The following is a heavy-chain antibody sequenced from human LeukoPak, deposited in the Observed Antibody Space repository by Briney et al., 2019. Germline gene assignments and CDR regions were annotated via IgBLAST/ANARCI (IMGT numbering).Heavy chain of an antibody. CDR1: GYTFTGYY. J-gene: IGHJ4*02. Sequence: ASVKVSCKASGYTFTGYYMHWVRQAPGQGLEWMGWINPNSGGTNYAQKFQGRVTMTRDTSISTAYMELSRLRSDDTAVYYCARWDIVVVPAAPFDYWGQGTLVAVSS. D-gene: IGHD2-2*01. CDR3: ARWDIVVVPAAPFDY. V-gene: IGHV1-2*02. CDR2: INPNSGGT.